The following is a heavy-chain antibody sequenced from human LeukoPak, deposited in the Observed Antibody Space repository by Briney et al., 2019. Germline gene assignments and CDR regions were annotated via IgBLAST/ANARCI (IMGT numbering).Heavy chain of an antibody. D-gene: IGHD6-13*01. CDR1: GGTFISFA. Sequence: SVKVSCKSSGGTFISFALNWVRQAHGQGLGWMGVRIPFFGRGNNAKKFQGRVTIYSDASTSTDYMELSSLRSEDTAVYYCARDVRVKQQLTIRGSDYFYYMDVWGNGTTVIVSS. CDR2: RIPFFGRG. J-gene: IGHJ6*03. V-gene: IGHV1-69*01. CDR3: ARDVRVKQQLTIRGSDYFYYMDV.